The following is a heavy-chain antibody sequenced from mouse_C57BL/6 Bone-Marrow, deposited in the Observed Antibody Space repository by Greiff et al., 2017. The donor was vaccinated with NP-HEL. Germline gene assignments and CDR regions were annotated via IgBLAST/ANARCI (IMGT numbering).Heavy chain of an antibody. CDR1: GYAFTNYL. J-gene: IGHJ4*01. V-gene: IGHV1-54*01. Sequence: QVQLQQSGAELVRPGTSVKVSCKASGYAFTNYLIEWVKQRPGQGLEWIGVINPGSGGTNYNEKFKGKATLTADKSSSTAYMQLSSLTSEDSAVYFCARSITTVVADAMDYWCQGTSVTVSS. D-gene: IGHD1-1*01. CDR2: INPGSGGT. CDR3: ARSITTVVADAMDY.